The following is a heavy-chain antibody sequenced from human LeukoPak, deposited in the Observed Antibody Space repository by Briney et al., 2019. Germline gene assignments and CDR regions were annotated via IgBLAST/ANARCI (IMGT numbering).Heavy chain of an antibody. Sequence: SETLSLTCTVSGGSISGSYWSWIRQPPGKGLEWIAYMYNSGSTNYNPSLKSRVTISIDTSKNQFSLRLSSLTAADTAIYYCARGVESYGDYGYWGQGILVTVSS. CDR3: ARGVESYGDYGY. CDR2: MYNSGST. V-gene: IGHV4-59*01. D-gene: IGHD4-17*01. J-gene: IGHJ4*02. CDR1: GGSISGSY.